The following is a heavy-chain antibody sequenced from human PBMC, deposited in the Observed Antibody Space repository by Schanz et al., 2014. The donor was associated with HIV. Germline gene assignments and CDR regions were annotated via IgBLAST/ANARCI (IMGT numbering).Heavy chain of an antibody. CDR2: ISGYIGNT. V-gene: IGHV1-18*01. Sequence: QVQLVQSGAEVKKPGASVTVSCKASGYTFTNYGINWVRQAPGQGLEWMGWISGYIGNTNYAQNLQGRVTMTADTFTSTAYMELRSLRSDDTAVYYCARAVTGTFDFWGQGTLVTVSS. CDR3: ARAVTGTFDF. CDR1: GYTFTNYG. J-gene: IGHJ4*02. D-gene: IGHD6-19*01.